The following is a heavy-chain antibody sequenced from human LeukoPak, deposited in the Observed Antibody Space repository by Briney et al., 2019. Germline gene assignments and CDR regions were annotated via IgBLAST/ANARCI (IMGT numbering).Heavy chain of an antibody. J-gene: IGHJ4*02. CDR1: GGSISSYY. CDR3: ARGIGVTFGGVIPFDY. V-gene: IGHV4-4*07. Sequence: SETLSLTCTVSGGSISSYYWSWIRQPAGKGLEWIGRIYTSGSTNYNPSLKSRVTMSVDTSKNQFSLKLSSVTAADTAVYYCARGIGVTFGGVIPFDYWGQGTLVTVSS. CDR2: IYTSGST. D-gene: IGHD3-16*01.